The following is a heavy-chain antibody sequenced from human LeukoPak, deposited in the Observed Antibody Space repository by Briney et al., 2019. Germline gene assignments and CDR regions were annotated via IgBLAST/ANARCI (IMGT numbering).Heavy chain of an antibody. CDR2: INPNGGGT. V-gene: IGHV1-2*02. CDR3: ARGGRFLEWSPSYYYYYMDV. CDR1: GYTFTGYY. D-gene: IGHD3-3*01. J-gene: IGHJ6*03. Sequence: ASVKVSCKASGYTFTGYYMHWVRQAPGQGLEWMGWINPNGGGTNYAQKFQGRVTMTRDTSISTAYMELSRLRSDDTAVYYCARGGRFLEWSPSYYYYYMDVWGKGTTVTVSS.